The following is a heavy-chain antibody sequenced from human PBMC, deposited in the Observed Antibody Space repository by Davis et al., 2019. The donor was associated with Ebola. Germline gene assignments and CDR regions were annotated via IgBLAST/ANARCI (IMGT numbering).Heavy chain of an antibody. J-gene: IGHJ4*02. CDR3: AKAGHCGNYCSFDS. CDR1: GFTFSSSA. D-gene: IGHD1-26*01. Sequence: GESLKISCAASGFTFSSSAMSWGRQAPGKGLEWVSSIGGSGGNIYYADSVKGRFTISRDNSKNTLYLQMNSLRAEDTAVYYCAKAGHCGNYCSFDSWGQGTLLTVSS. CDR2: IGGSGGNI. V-gene: IGHV3-23*01.